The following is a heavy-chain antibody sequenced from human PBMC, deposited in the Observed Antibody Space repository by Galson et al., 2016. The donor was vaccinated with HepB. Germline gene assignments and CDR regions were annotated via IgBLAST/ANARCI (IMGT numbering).Heavy chain of an antibody. V-gene: IGHV3-33*01. D-gene: IGHD2-15*01. Sequence: SLRLSCAASGFSFSNNVMHWVRQAPGKGLGWVAIVFHDGGKKYYADSVKGRFTISRDNFENPVYLEMNNLRAEDTGVYYCARRGGRPTGDAFDVWGRGTMVTVSS. CDR3: ARRGGRPTGDAFDV. J-gene: IGHJ3*01. CDR2: VFHDGGKK. CDR1: GFSFSNNV.